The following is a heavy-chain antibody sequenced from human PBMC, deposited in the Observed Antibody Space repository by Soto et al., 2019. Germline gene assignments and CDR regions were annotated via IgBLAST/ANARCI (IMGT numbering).Heavy chain of an antibody. CDR1: GGSISSYY. Sequence: KPSETLSLTCTVSGGSISSYYWSWIRQPPGKGLEWIGYIYYSGSTNYNPSLKSRVTISVDTSKNQFSLKLSSVTAADTAVYYCARDGRYCSSTSCYEVAFDIWGQGTMVTVSS. J-gene: IGHJ3*02. CDR2: IYYSGST. CDR3: ARDGRYCSSTSCYEVAFDI. V-gene: IGHV4-59*01. D-gene: IGHD2-2*01.